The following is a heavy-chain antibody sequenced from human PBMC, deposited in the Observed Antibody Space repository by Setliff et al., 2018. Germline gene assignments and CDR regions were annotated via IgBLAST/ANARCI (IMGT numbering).Heavy chain of an antibody. CDR3: ARDLDWASDY. Sequence: GGSLRLSCAASGFNFNSYSMNWVRQAPGKGLEWVSYMSHTSMIYYADSVKGRFTISRDSAKNSLYLQLNSLRAEDTAMYYCARDLDWASDYWGQGTLVTVSS. V-gene: IGHV3-48*01. CDR1: GFNFNSYS. J-gene: IGHJ4*02. CDR2: MSHTSMI. D-gene: IGHD3-9*01.